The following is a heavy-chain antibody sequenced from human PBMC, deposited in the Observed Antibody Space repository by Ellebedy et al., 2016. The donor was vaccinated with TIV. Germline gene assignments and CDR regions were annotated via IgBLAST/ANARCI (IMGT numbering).Heavy chain of an antibody. J-gene: IGHJ4*02. D-gene: IGHD3-10*01. Sequence: PGGSLRLSCKGSGYSFTSYWIGWVRQMPGKGLEWMGIIYPGDSDTRYSPSFQGQVTISADKSISTAYLQWSSLKASDTAMYYCARGGYYYGSGSYGKTFDYWGQGTLVTVSS. V-gene: IGHV5-51*01. CDR2: IYPGDSDT. CDR1: GYSFTSYW. CDR3: ARGGYYYGSGSYGKTFDY.